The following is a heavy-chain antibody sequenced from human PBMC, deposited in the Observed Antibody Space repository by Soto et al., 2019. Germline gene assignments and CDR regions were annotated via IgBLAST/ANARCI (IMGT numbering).Heavy chain of an antibody. V-gene: IGHV3-15*07. Sequence: EVQLVESGGGLVKPGGSLRLSCAASGFTFSNAYMNWVRQAPGKGLEWVGRIKTKADGGATDYAAPVRDRFTISRDDSKNTLYLQRNSLKTENTAVYYCTTAAGTQYHYYYNLVVWVQGATVAVSS. J-gene: IGHJ6*03. CDR2: IKTKADGGAT. D-gene: IGHD1-1*01. CDR1: GFTFSNAY. CDR3: TTAAGTQYHYYYNLVV.